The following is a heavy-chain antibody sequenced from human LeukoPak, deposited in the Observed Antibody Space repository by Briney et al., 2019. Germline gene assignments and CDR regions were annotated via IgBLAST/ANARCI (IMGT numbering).Heavy chain of an antibody. CDR2: LRNDESEV. V-gene: IGHV3-30*02. CDR3: VKDTGRGDF. Sequence: GGSLRLSCAASRFIFRNYGIHWVRQAPGKGLEWVAFLRNDESEVFYADSVKGRFIISRDNSKNTLYLQMSSLRDEDTAVYYCVKDTGRGDFWGQGTQVTVSS. D-gene: IGHD1-14*01. J-gene: IGHJ4*02. CDR1: RFIFRNYG.